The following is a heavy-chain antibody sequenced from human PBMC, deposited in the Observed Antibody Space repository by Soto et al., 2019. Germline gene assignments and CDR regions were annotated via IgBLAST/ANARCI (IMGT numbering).Heavy chain of an antibody. CDR3: ARVTQGTGTSDF. CDR1: GYPLRTYG. CDR2: ISASNGIT. Sequence: QVPLVQSGAEVKAPGASVKVSCKASGYPLRTYGISWVRQAPGQGLEWMGWISASNGITNYADKLQGRVTMTTDTSTSTAYIELRSLRSDDTAGYYCARVTQGTGTSDFWGQGTLVSVSS. V-gene: IGHV1-18*01. D-gene: IGHD2-2*01. J-gene: IGHJ4*02.